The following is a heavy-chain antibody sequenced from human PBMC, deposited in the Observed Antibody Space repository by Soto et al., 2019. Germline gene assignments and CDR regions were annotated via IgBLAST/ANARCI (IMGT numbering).Heavy chain of an antibody. CDR3: ARGGGIATINY. Sequence: QVQLVQSGAEVKKPGASVKVSCKASGYTFTSYAMHWVRQAPGQRLEWMGWINAGNGNTKYSQKFQGRVTITRDTSASTAYMELSSLRSEDTAVYYCARGGGIATINYWGQGTLVTVSS. J-gene: IGHJ4*02. V-gene: IGHV1-3*01. CDR2: INAGNGNT. D-gene: IGHD4-4*01. CDR1: GYTFTSYA.